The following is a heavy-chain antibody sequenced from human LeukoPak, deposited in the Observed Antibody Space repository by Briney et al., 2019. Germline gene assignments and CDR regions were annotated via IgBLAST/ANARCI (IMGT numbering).Heavy chain of an antibody. CDR3: EKEKYSSGFYDY. Sequence: GGSLRLSCAASGFTFSTYAMSWVRQAPGKGLEWVSAISGSGGSTYYADSVKGRFTISRDNSKNTLYLQMSSLRAEDTAVYYCEKEKYSSGFYDYWGQGTLVTVSS. CDR1: GFTFSTYA. V-gene: IGHV3-23*01. D-gene: IGHD6-19*01. CDR2: ISGSGGST. J-gene: IGHJ4*02.